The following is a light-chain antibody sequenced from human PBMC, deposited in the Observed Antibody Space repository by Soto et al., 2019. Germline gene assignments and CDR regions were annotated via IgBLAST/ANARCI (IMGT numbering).Light chain of an antibody. Sequence: DIQMTQSPSSLSASVGDTVTITCRASQGISNSLAWFQHKPERVPQFLIYAASTLQPGVPPRFSGSGSGTGSSLTISSLQPEDVATYYCQIYNSAPLTFGPGTRVEIK. J-gene: IGKJ3*01. CDR3: QIYNSAPLT. CDR1: QGISNS. V-gene: IGKV1-27*01. CDR2: AAS.